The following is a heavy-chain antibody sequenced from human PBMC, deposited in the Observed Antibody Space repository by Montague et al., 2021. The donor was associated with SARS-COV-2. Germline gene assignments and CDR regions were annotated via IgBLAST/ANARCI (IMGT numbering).Heavy chain of an antibody. D-gene: IGHD1-26*01. V-gene: IGHV3-30*04. J-gene: IGHJ5*02. CDR3: AGDSGSSFDP. CDR2: ISYAGSNK. CDR1: GFTFSSYA. Sequence: SLRLSCAASGFTFSSYAMHWVRQAPGKGLEWVALISYAGSNKYYADSVKGRFTIPRDNSKNTLYLQMNSLRAEDTAVYYCAGDSGSSFDPWGQGTLVTVSS.